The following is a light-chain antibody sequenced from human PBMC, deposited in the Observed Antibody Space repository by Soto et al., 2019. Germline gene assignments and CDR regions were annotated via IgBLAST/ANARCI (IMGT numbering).Light chain of an antibody. CDR3: TSYAGGNNV. CDR2: EVN. CDR1: SSDVGGYNY. J-gene: IGLJ1*01. Sequence: QSALTQPPSASGSPGQSVTISCTGTSSDVGGYNYVSWYQQHPGKVPKLMVYEVNKRPSGVPDRFSGSKSGNTASLTVPGLQAEDEGDYYCTSYAGGNNVFGTGTKLTVL. V-gene: IGLV2-8*01.